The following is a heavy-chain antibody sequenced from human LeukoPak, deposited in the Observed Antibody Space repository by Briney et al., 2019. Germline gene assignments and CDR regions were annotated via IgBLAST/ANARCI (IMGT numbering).Heavy chain of an antibody. Sequence: ASVKVSCKASGYTFTGSYMHWVRRAPGQGLEWMGWINPNSGGTNYAQKFQGRVTMTRDTSISTAYMELSRLRSDDTAVYYCARHLTVVRCYFDYWGQGTLVTVSS. J-gene: IGHJ4*02. CDR3: ARHLTVVRCYFDY. CDR2: INPNSGGT. V-gene: IGHV1-2*02. D-gene: IGHD4-23*01. CDR1: GYTFTGSY.